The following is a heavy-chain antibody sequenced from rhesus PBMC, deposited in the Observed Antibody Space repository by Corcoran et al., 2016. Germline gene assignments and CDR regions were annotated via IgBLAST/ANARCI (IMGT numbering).Heavy chain of an antibody. CDR3: ARDTEGITKIDV. V-gene: IGHV4S7*01. CDR2: IYNSSGNT. D-gene: IGHD3-16*01. Sequence: QVQLQESGPGLLKPSETLSLTCAFSGGSISGGYCWGWFRQPPGKGLEWIGWIYNSSGNTYYNPSLKSRVTISTDTSKNQFSLKLSSVTAADTAVYYCARDTEGITKIDVWGQGVLVTVSS. CDR1: GGSISGGYC. J-gene: IGHJ5-1*01.